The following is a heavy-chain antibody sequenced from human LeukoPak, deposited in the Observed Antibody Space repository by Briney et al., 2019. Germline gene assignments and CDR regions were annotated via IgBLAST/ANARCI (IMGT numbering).Heavy chain of an antibody. D-gene: IGHD3-9*01. CDR2: INHSGST. Sequence: PSETLSLTCAVYGGSFSGYYWSWIRQPPGKGLEWIGEINHSGSTNYNPSLKSRVTISVDTSKNQFSLKLSSVTAADTAVYYCARVGYDILTGYSPFDYWAREPWSPSPQ. CDR3: ARVGYDILTGYSPFDY. CDR1: GGSFSGYY. V-gene: IGHV4-34*01. J-gene: IGHJ4*02.